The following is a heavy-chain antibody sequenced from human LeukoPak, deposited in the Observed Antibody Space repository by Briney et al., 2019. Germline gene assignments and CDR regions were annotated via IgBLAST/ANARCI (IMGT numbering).Heavy chain of an antibody. Sequence: PSETLSLTCAVYGGSFSGYYWSWIRQPPGKGLEWIGEINHSGSTNYNPSLKSRVTISVDTSKNQFSLKLSSVTAADTAVYYCARGRGMGEWLRFDYWGQGTLVTVSS. CDR2: INHSGST. V-gene: IGHV4-34*01. D-gene: IGHD5-12*01. CDR1: GGSFSGYY. CDR3: ARGRGMGEWLRFDY. J-gene: IGHJ4*02.